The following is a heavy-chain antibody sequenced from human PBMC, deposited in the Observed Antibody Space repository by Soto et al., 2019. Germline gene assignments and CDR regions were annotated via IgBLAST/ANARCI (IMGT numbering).Heavy chain of an antibody. CDR2: ISGSGGST. V-gene: IGHV3-23*01. J-gene: IGHJ4*02. Sequence: AASLRLSFAASGFTFRSFAMSWVRQAPGKGLEWVSEISGSGGSTYYADSVKGRFTISRDNSKNTLYLQMNSLRAEDRAVYYCARRSGYFEYWGQGT. CDR3: ARRSGYFEY. CDR1: GFTFRSFA.